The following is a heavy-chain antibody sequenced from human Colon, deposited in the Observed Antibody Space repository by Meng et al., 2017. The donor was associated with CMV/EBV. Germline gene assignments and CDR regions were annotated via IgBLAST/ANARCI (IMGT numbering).Heavy chain of an antibody. CDR3: ARIYGHSAGYYYHALDV. CDR2: ISDSGDRT. V-gene: IGHV3-23*01. Sequence: GGSLRLSCAASEFTFSNYAMTWVRQAPGRGLEGVSSISDSGDRTYYVDSVRGRFTISRDNSKNTLYLQMNSLRAEDTAIYYCARIYGHSAGYYYHALDVWGQGTTVTSP. CDR1: EFTFSNYA. J-gene: IGHJ6*02. D-gene: IGHD3-10*01.